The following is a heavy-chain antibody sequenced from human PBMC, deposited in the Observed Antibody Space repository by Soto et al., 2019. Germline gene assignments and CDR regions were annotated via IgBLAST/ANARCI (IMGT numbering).Heavy chain of an antibody. J-gene: IGHJ4*02. Sequence: QVQLVQSGAEVRKPGSSVKVSCRASAGTFSGSAFSWVRQAPGQGLEWMGRIIPLLGIANSAQRFQGRVTITADNSPRNAFLGLSSLTFEDTAVYFCAISLQQLGYFDKWGQGTLVTVSS. D-gene: IGHD6-13*01. CDR1: AGTFSGSA. V-gene: IGHV1-69*02. CDR2: IIPLLGIA. CDR3: AISLQQLGYFDK.